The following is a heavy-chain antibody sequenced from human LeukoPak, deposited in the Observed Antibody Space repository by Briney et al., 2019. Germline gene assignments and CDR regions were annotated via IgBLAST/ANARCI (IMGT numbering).Heavy chain of an antibody. J-gene: IGHJ4*02. CDR2: IYGDGGTT. D-gene: IGHD1-26*01. V-gene: IGHV3-43*02. CDR3: AQDWWGSYLS. CDR1: GFTFASYA. Sequence: GGSLRLSCAASGFTFASYAMHWVRQAPGKGLEYVSLIYGDGGTTHYADSVKGRFSISRDNSKNSLYLQMKSLRTEDTAFYYCAQDWWGSYLSWGRGTLVTVSS.